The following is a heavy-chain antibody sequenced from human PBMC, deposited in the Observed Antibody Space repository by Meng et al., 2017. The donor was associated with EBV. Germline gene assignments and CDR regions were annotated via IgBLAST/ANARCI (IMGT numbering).Heavy chain of an antibody. V-gene: IGHV1-2*06. Sequence: VQLVQCGAKVKKPEASVRVSCKASGYTFTGYYMHWVRQAPGQGLEWMGRINPNSGGTNYAQKFQGRVTMTRDTSISTAYMELSRLRSDDTAVYYCAKGADLAAAGTFWFDPWGQGTLVTVSS. J-gene: IGHJ5*02. CDR3: AKGADLAAAGTFWFDP. D-gene: IGHD6-13*01. CDR2: INPNSGGT. CDR1: GYTFTGYY.